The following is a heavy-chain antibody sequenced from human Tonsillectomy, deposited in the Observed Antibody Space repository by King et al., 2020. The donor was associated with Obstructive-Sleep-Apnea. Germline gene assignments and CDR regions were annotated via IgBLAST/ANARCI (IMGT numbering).Heavy chain of an antibody. J-gene: IGHJ4*02. CDR1: AFTFSDYF. V-gene: IGHV3-11*06. D-gene: IGHD6-19*01. CDR2: ISSGGDYT. Sequence: VQLVESGGGLVKPGGSLRLSCTASAFTFSDYFMTWIRQAPGKGLEWVSYISSGGDYTNYADSVRGRFTISRDNAENSVYLQMNSLRAEDSALYYCARVAVAHTLYYFDSWGQGTLVTVSS. CDR3: ARVAVAHTLYYFDS.